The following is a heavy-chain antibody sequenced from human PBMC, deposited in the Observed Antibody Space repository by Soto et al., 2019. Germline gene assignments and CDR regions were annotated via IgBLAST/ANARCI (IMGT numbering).Heavy chain of an antibody. CDR3: AKLQIAAADVFDY. CDR2: IYSGGST. CDR1: GFTVSSNY. D-gene: IGHD6-13*01. Sequence: PGGSLRLSCAASGFTVSSNYMSWVRQAPGKGLEWVSVIYSGGSTYYADSVKGRFTISRDNSKNTLYLQMNSLRAEDTAVYYCAKLQIAAADVFDYWGQGTLVTVSS. V-gene: IGHV3-66*04. J-gene: IGHJ4*02.